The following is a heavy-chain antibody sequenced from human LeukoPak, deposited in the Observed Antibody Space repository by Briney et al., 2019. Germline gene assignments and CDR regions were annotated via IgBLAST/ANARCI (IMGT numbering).Heavy chain of an antibody. CDR2: IDQDGSSE. V-gene: IGHV3-7*01. CDR1: GFTFSDYW. J-gene: IGHJ4*02. D-gene: IGHD2-21*02. CDR3: ARGDWAPFDY. Sequence: GSLRLSCAASGFTFSDYWMNWVRQAPGKGLEWVANIDQDGSSEYYVGSVQGRFTISRDDAKNSLYLQMNSLRAEDTAVYYCARGDWAPFDYWGQGSLLTVSS.